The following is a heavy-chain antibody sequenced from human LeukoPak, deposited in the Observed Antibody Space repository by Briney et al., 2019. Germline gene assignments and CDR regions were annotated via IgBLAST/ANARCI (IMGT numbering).Heavy chain of an antibody. CDR3: ARGPSSGAFDF. V-gene: IGHV1-2*02. CDR2: INPHNGAT. J-gene: IGHJ3*01. CDR1: GYIFTVYY. Sequence: ASVKVSCKASGYIFTVYYMHWLRQDPGQGLEWMGWINPHNGATGYAHKLQGRVTMTRDTSINTAYMELSGLTSDDTAVYFCARGPSSGAFDFWGQGTMVTVSS. D-gene: IGHD6-6*01.